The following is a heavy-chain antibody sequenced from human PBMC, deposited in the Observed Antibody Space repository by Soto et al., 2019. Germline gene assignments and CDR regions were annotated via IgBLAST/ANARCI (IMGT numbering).Heavy chain of an antibody. V-gene: IGHV4-34*01. CDR3: ARLGWLIAARRRGNWFDP. Sequence: KPSETLSLTCAVYGGSFSGYYWSWIRQPPGKGLEWIGEINHSGSTNYNPSLKSRVTISVDTSKNQFSLKLSSVTAADTAVYYCARLGWLIAARRRGNWFDPWGQGTLVTAPQ. D-gene: IGHD6-6*01. J-gene: IGHJ5*02. CDR1: GGSFSGYY. CDR2: INHSGST.